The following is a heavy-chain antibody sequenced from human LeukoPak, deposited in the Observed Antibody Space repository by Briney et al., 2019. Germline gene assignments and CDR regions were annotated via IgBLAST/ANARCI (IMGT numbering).Heavy chain of an antibody. J-gene: IGHJ6*02. CDR3: ARDSSPPKSDCSGGSCYYRIYYYYGMDV. D-gene: IGHD2-15*01. V-gene: IGHV1-69*04. Sequence: PGASVKVSCKATGYTFTGYYMHWVRQAPGQGLEWMGRIIPIFGIANYAQKFQGRVTITADKSTSTAYMELSSLRSEDTAVYYCARDSSPPKSDCSGGSCYYRIYYYYGMDVWGQGTTVTVSS. CDR1: GYTFTGYY. CDR2: IIPIFGIA.